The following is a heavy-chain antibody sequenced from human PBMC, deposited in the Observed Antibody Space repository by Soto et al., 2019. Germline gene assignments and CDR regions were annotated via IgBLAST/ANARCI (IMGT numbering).Heavy chain of an antibody. J-gene: IGHJ3*02. Sequence: GASVKVSCKASGYTFTGYYMHWVRQAPGQGLEWMGWINPNSGGTNYAQKFQGWVTMTRDTSISTAYMELSRLRSDDTAVYYCARGRPMFGVETPDAFDIWSQGT. D-gene: IGHD3-3*01. V-gene: IGHV1-2*04. CDR1: GYTFTGYY. CDR2: INPNSGGT. CDR3: ARGRPMFGVETPDAFDI.